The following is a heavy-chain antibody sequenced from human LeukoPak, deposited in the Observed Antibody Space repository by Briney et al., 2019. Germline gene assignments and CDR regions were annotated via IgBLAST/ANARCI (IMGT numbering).Heavy chain of an antibody. J-gene: IGHJ4*02. Sequence: TLSLTCTVSGGSISSGGYYWSWIRQPPGKGLEWIGYIYHSGSTYYNPSLKSRVTISVDRSKNQFSPKLSSVTAADTAVYYCARTHMTTVMDPFDYWGQGTLVTVSS. CDR3: ARTHMTTVMDPFDY. D-gene: IGHD4-17*01. CDR1: GGSISSGGYY. CDR2: IYHSGST. V-gene: IGHV4-30-2*01.